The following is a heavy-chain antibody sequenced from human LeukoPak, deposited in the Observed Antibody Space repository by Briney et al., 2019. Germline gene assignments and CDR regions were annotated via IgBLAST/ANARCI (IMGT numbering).Heavy chain of an antibody. Sequence: GGSLRLSCAASGFTFSNYAMHWVRQAPGKGLEWVAVIIYDGSDKNYADSVKGRFTISRDNSKNTPYVQMNSLRAEDTAVYYCARDVSGYYSFDYWGQGTLVTVSS. V-gene: IGHV3-30-3*01. CDR1: GFTFSNYA. D-gene: IGHD3-22*01. J-gene: IGHJ4*02. CDR3: ARDVSGYYSFDY. CDR2: IIYDGSDK.